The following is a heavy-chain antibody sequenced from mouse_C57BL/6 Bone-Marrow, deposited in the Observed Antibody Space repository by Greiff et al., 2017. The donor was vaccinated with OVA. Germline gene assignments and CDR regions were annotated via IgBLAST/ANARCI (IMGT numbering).Heavy chain of an antibody. CDR3: ARRGYYGPLRGAMDY. D-gene: IGHD2-1*01. J-gene: IGHJ4*01. CDR2: IWTGGGT. Sequence: VKVVESGPGLVAPSQSLSITCTVSGFSLTSYAISWVRQPPGKGLEWLGVIWTGGGTNYNSALKSRLSISKDNSKSQVFLKMNSLQTDDTARYYCARRGYYGPLRGAMDYWGQGTSVTVSS. CDR1: GFSLTSYA. V-gene: IGHV2-9-1*01.